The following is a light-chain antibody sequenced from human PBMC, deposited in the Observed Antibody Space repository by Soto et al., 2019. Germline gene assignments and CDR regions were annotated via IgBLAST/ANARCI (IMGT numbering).Light chain of an antibody. Sequence: EIVLTQLPGTLSLSPGDRATISCRASQTVSGYYLAWYQQKPGQAPRLLIYNTSRRAAGIPDRCSGSGSVTDFTLNISSLAPEDVSVFYCQQYASSPFPVGPGTKVDIK. J-gene: IGKJ3*01. CDR2: NTS. CDR1: QTVSGYY. CDR3: QQYASSPFP. V-gene: IGKV3-20*01.